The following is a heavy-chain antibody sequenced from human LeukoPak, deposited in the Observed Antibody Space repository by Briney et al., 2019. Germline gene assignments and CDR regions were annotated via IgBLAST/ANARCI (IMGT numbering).Heavy chain of an antibody. V-gene: IGHV3-7*01. Sequence: GGSLRLSCAASGFTFSSYWMSWVRQAPGKGLEWVANIKQDGSEKYYVDSVKGRFTISRGNAKNSLYLQMNSLRAEDTAVYYCARVNYYDSSGYYYSSYYYYYYMDVWGKGTTVTVSS. D-gene: IGHD3-22*01. CDR1: GFTFSSYW. J-gene: IGHJ6*03. CDR3: ARVNYYDSSGYYYSSYYYYYYMDV. CDR2: IKQDGSEK.